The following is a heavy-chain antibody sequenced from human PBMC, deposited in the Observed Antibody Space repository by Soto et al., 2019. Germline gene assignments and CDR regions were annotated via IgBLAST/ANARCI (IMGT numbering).Heavy chain of an antibody. Sequence: ASVKVSCKASGYTFTGYYMHWVRQAPGQGLEWMGWINPNSGGTNYAQKFQGWVTMTRDTSISTAYMELSRLRSDETAVYYCARGHSRAYSFDDAFDIWGQGTMVTVSS. CDR3: ARGHSRAYSFDDAFDI. CDR2: INPNSGGT. J-gene: IGHJ3*02. D-gene: IGHD2-21*01. V-gene: IGHV1-2*04. CDR1: GYTFTGYY.